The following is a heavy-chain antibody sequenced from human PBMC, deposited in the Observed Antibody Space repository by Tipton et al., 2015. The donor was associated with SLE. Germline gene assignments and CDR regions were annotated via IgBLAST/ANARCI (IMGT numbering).Heavy chain of an antibody. V-gene: IGHV3-23*01. Sequence: SLRLSCAASGFTFINYAMTWVRQAPGKGLEWVSGVSTSGGSTYYADSVKGRFTISRDNAKNSLYLQMNSLRAEDTAVYYCARDGLAVAFFDYWGQGTLVTVSS. J-gene: IGHJ4*02. CDR3: ARDGLAVAFFDY. D-gene: IGHD6-19*01. CDR1: GFTFINYA. CDR2: VSTSGGST.